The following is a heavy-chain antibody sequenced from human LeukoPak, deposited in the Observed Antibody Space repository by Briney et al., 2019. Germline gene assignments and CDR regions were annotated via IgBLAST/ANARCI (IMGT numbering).Heavy chain of an antibody. Sequence: PGGSLRLSCAASGSTFSSYAMSWVRQAPGKGLEWVSAISGSGGSTYYADSVKGWFTISRDNSKNTLYLQMNSLRAEDTAVYYCAKDARKYYYGSGTYNWFDPWGQGTLVTVSS. D-gene: IGHD3-10*01. CDR1: GSTFSSYA. V-gene: IGHV3-23*01. CDR3: AKDARKYYYGSGTYNWFDP. CDR2: ISGSGGST. J-gene: IGHJ5*02.